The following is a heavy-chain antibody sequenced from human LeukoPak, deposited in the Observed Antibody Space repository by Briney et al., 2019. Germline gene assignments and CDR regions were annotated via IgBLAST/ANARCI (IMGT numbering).Heavy chain of an antibody. D-gene: IGHD3-16*01. V-gene: IGHV3-21*01. CDR2: ISSSSSYV. J-gene: IGHJ4*02. Sequence: GGSLRLSCAASGFTFSSYRMNWVRQAPGKGLEWVSSISSSSSYVYCADSVKGRFTISRDNAKNSLYLQMNSLRAEDTAVYYCARDGGSPSGVWGQGTLVTVSS. CDR3: ARDGGSPSGV. CDR1: GFTFSSYR.